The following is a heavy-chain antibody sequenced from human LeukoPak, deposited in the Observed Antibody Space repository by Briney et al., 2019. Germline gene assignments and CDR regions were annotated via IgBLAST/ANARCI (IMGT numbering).Heavy chain of an antibody. CDR3: AKGWTGYTNSWFVD. CDR2: ISSGSSYI. J-gene: IGHJ5*02. V-gene: IGHV3-21*04. D-gene: IGHD5-12*01. CDR1: GFTFSSYR. Sequence: GGSLRLSCAASGFTFSSYRMNWVRQAPGKGLEWVSSISSGSSYIYYADSVKGRFTISRDNSKNTLYLQMNSLRVDDTAVYYCAKGWTGYTNSWFVDWGQGTLVTVSS.